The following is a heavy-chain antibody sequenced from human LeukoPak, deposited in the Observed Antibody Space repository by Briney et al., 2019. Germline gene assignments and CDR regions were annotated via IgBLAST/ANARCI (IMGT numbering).Heavy chain of an antibody. Sequence: PSETLSLTCTVSGGSISSYYWSWIRQPPGKGLEWIGYIYYSGSTNYNPSLKSRVTISVDTSKNQFSLKLSSVTAADTAVYYCARLYGSGSYPLDYWGQGTLVTVSS. J-gene: IGHJ4*02. D-gene: IGHD3-10*01. V-gene: IGHV4-59*08. CDR2: IYYSGST. CDR1: GGSISSYY. CDR3: ARLYGSGSYPLDY.